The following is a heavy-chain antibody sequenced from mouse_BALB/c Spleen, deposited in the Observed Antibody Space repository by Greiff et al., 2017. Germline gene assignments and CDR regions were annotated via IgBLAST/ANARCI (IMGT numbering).Heavy chain of an antibody. V-gene: IGHV3-2*02. CDR3: ARSGALYAMDY. D-gene: IGHD3-2*02. Sequence: EVQRVESGPGLVKPSQSLSLTCTVTGYSITSDYAWNWIRQFPGNKLEWMGYISYSGSTSYNPSLKSRISITRDTSKNQFFLQLNSVTTEDTATYYCARSGALYAMDYWGQGTSVTVSS. J-gene: IGHJ4*01. CDR2: ISYSGST. CDR1: GYSITSDYA.